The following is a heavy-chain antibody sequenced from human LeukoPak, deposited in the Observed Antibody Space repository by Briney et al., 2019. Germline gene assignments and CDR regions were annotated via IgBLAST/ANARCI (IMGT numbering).Heavy chain of an antibody. CDR1: GYTFTDYY. CDR2: MHPNSGGT. Sequence: ASVKVSCKASGYTFTDYYMHWLRQAPGQGLEWMGWMHPNSGGTNYAQKFQGRVTMTRGTSISTAYMDLSSLRSDDTAIYYCARHNTIFGVAIIDIWGQGTMVTGSS. J-gene: IGHJ3*02. CDR3: ARHNTIFGVAIIDI. V-gene: IGHV1-2*02. D-gene: IGHD3-3*01.